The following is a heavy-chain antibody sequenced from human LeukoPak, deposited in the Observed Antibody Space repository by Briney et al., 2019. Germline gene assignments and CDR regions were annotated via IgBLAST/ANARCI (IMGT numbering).Heavy chain of an antibody. CDR2: IHYSGTT. D-gene: IGHD6-25*01. V-gene: IGHV4-39*01. CDR3: SPPPSPLSGGIDP. Sequence: SETLSLTCTVSGGSISRSDSYWNWIRQPPGKDLEWIGSIHYSGTTYYNPSLKSRVTISVDTSKNQFSLRVSSVTAADTAVYYCSPPPSPLSGGIDPWGQGTLVTVSS. J-gene: IGHJ5*02. CDR1: GGSISRSDSY.